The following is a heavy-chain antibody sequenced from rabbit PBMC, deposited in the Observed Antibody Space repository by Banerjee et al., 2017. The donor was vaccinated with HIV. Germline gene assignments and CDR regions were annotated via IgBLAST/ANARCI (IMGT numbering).Heavy chain of an antibody. D-gene: IGHD4-1*01. Sequence: QSLEESGGGLVKPGGTLTLTCKASGIDFSSYYYMCWVRQAPGKGLELIACINTSSGSTVYATWAKGRFTISRTSSTTVALQMTSLTAADTATYFCARDLAGVIGWNFDLWGQGTLVTVS. J-gene: IGHJ4*01. CDR3: ARDLAGVIGWNFDL. CDR1: GIDFSSYYY. V-gene: IGHV1S40*01. CDR2: INTSSGST.